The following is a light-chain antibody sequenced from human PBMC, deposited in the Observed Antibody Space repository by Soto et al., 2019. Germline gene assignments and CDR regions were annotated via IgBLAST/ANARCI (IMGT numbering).Light chain of an antibody. CDR1: NSXXANNY. CDR3: AAWDNSLSGCVK. CDR2: RDS. Sequence: QAVVTQPPSASGTPGQRVTISCSGGNSXXANNYVYWYQQLPGTAPKLLIYRDSQRPSGVPDRFSGSKSGTSASLAISGLRAEDEADYYCAAWDNSLSGCVKFGGGTKVTVL. V-gene: IGLV1-47*01. J-gene: IGLJ2*01.